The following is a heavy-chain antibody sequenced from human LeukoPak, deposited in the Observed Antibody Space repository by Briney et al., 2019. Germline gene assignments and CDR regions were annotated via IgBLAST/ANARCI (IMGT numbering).Heavy chain of an antibody. CDR3: ARDGQGGLIDAFDV. CDR1: GFTFSDYY. Sequence: SGGSLRLFCAASGFTFSDYYMSWIRQAPGKGLEWVSYITSSSSYTNYAESVKGRFTISRDNAKTSLYLQMNSLRAEDTAVYYCARDGQGGLIDAFDVWGQGTMVTVSS. CDR2: ITSSSSYT. J-gene: IGHJ3*01. V-gene: IGHV3-11*06. D-gene: IGHD3-16*02.